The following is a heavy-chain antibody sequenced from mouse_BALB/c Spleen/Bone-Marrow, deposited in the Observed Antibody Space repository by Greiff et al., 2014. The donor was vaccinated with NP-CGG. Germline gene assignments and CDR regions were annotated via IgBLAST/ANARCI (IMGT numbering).Heavy chain of an antibody. V-gene: IGHV1S81*02. CDR1: GYTFTSYC. CDR2: INPSNGGT. Sequence: VQLQQSGAELVKPGASVKLSCKASGYTFTSYCMYWVKQRPGQGLEWIGEINPSNGGTNFNEKFKSKATLTVDKSSSTAYMQLSSLTSEDSAVYYCTNDYLFAYWGQGTLVTVSA. J-gene: IGHJ3*01. CDR3: TNDYLFAY. D-gene: IGHD2-4*01.